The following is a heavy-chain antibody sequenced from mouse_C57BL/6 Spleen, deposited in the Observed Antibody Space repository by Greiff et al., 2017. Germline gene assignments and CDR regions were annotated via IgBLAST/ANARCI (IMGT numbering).Heavy chain of an antibody. CDR2: IDPSDSYT. D-gene: IGHD3-3*01. Sequence: VKLQQPGAELVRPGTSVKLSCKASGYTFTSYWMHWVKQRPGQGLEWIGVIDPSDSYTNYNQKFKGKATLTVDTSSSTAYMQLSSLTSEDSAVYYCARRGRRGNYYAMDYWGQGTSVTVSS. CDR1: GYTFTSYW. CDR3: ARRGRRGNYYAMDY. J-gene: IGHJ4*01. V-gene: IGHV1-59*01.